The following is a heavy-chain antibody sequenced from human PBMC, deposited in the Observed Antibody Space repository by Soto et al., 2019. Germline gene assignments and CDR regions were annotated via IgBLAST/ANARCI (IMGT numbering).Heavy chain of an antibody. Sequence: SETLSLTCTVSGGSISSYYWSWIRQPPGKGLEWIGYIYYSGSTNYNPSLKSRVTISVDTSKNQFSLKLSSVTAADTAVYYCARSIVGATIDYWGQGTLVTVSS. CDR2: IYYSGST. CDR3: ARSIVGATIDY. J-gene: IGHJ4*02. CDR1: GGSISSYY. V-gene: IGHV4-59*01. D-gene: IGHD1-26*01.